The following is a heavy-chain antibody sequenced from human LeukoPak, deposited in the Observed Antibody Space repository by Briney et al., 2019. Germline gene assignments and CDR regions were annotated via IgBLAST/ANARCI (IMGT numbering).Heavy chain of an antibody. CDR3: AHRRGNSWDFDY. D-gene: IGHD6-13*01. CDR1: GGSISSYYW. J-gene: IGHJ4*02. V-gene: IGHV2-5*08. Sequence: TLSLTCTVSGGSISSYYWSWIRQPPGKALEWLALIYWDDDKRYSPSLKSRLTVTKDTSKNQVVLTMTNMDPMDTATYYCAHRRGNSWDFDYWGQGTLVTVSS. CDR2: IYWDDDK.